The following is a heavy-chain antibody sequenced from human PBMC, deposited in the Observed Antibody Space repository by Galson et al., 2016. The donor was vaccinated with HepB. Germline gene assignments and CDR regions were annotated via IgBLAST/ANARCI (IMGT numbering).Heavy chain of an antibody. CDR3: VRTRVLFGELCRFDH. D-gene: IGHD3-10*01. CDR1: GFSLNSSEMS. Sequence: PALVKPTQTLTLTCTFSGFSLNSSEMSVSWIRQPPGKALEWLARIDWDDDEYHNPSLRTRLTISKDTSKNQVVLTMTNMDPEDTATYYCVRTRVLFGELCRFDHWGQGMLITVSS. V-gene: IGHV2-70*11. CDR2: IDWDDDE. J-gene: IGHJ4*02.